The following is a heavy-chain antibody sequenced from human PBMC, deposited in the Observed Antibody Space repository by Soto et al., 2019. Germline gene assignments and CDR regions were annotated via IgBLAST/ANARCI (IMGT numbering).Heavy chain of an antibody. CDR3: ARDGRWLQPCYYYGMDV. D-gene: IGHD5-12*01. J-gene: IGHJ6*02. Sequence: SETLSLTCAVYGGSFSGYYWSWIRQPPGKGLEWIGEINHSGSTNYNPSLKSRVTISVDTSKNQFSLKLSSVTAADTAVYYCARDGRWLQPCYYYGMDVWGQGTTVTVSS. CDR1: GGSFSGYY. CDR2: INHSGST. V-gene: IGHV4-34*01.